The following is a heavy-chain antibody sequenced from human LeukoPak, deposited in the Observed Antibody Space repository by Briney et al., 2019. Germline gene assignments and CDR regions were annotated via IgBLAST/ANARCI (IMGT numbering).Heavy chain of an antibody. CDR2: IIPILGIA. CDR1: GGTFSSYT. CDR3: ARDSPYCSSTSCYNFDY. Sequence: SVKVSCKASGGTFSSYTISWVRQAPGQGLEWMGTIIPILGIANYAQKFQGRVTITADKSTSTAYMELSSLRSEDTAVYYCARDSPYCSSTSCYNFDYWGQGTLVTVSS. J-gene: IGHJ4*02. D-gene: IGHD2-2*02. V-gene: IGHV1-69*04.